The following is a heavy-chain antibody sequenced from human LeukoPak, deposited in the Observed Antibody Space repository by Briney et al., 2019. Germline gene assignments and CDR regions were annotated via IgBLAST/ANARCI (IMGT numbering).Heavy chain of an antibody. Sequence: SETLSLTCTVSGGSISSYYWSWIRQPPGKGLEWIGYIYYSGSTNYNPSLKSRVTISVDTSKNQFSLKLSSVTAADTAVYYCARDRKLWNDADAFDIWGQGTMVTVSS. J-gene: IGHJ3*02. V-gene: IGHV4-59*01. CDR2: IYYSGST. CDR1: GGSISSYY. CDR3: ARDRKLWNDADAFDI. D-gene: IGHD1-1*01.